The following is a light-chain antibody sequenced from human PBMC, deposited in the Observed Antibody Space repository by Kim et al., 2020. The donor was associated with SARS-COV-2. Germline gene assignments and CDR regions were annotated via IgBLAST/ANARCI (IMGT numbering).Light chain of an antibody. CDR1: RGHSSYA. CDR2: LNSDGSH. Sequence: VKLTCTLTRGHSSYAIAWHQQQPEKGPRYLMKLNSDGSHSKGDGIPDRFSGSSSGAERSLTISSLQSEDEADYYCQTWGTGIHVIFGGGTQLTVL. CDR3: QTWGTGIHVI. J-gene: IGLJ2*01. V-gene: IGLV4-69*01.